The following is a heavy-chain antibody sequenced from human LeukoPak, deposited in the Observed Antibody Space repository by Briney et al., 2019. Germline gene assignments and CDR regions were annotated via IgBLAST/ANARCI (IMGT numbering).Heavy chain of an antibody. J-gene: IGHJ4*02. CDR1: GASLSETS. CDR3: ATADKWEPLDY. CDR2: FVPEDGES. V-gene: IGHV1-24*01. D-gene: IGHD1-26*01. Sequence: APVNVSCKVSGASLSETSIHWVRQAPGQWLEWMGGFVPEDGESIFAQRFQGRFSMTEDTSTDTAYMELRSLRPEDTAVYYCATADKWEPLDYWGQGTLVTVSS.